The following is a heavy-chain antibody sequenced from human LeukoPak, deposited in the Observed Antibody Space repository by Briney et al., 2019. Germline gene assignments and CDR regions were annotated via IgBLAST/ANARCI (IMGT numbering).Heavy chain of an antibody. J-gene: IGHJ3*01. CDR1: GGSISSYY. CDR3: ARTLGLGAFDL. D-gene: IGHD7-27*01. CDR2: FYYSGTT. V-gene: IGHV4-59*01. Sequence: SETLSLTCTVSGGSISSYYWSWIRQPPGKGLEGMGYFYYSGTTNYNPSLKGRVTLSLDTSKNQFSLNLSSVTAADTAAYYCARTLGLGAFDLWGQGTMVTVSS.